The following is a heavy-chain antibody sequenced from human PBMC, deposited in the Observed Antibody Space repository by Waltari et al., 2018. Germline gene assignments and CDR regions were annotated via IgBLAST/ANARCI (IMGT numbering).Heavy chain of an antibody. D-gene: IGHD1-26*01. CDR1: GGSFSGYY. J-gene: IGHJ5*02. Sequence: QVQLQQWGAGLLKPSATLSLTCGVYGGSFSGYYWGWLRQPPGKGLEWIGEVDHGGSATYHPSLKSRVTMSVDTSSNQFSLKMISVTAADTAVYYCARGRSPPGVWFEHWGQGTLVTVSS. V-gene: IGHV4-34*02. CDR3: ARGRSPPGVWFEH. CDR2: VDHGGSA.